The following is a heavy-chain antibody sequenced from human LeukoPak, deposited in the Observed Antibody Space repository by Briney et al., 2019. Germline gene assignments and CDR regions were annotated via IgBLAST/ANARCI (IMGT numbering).Heavy chain of an antibody. V-gene: IGHV4-34*01. CDR3: ARGRADSGWRPYFDY. CDR1: GGSFSGYY. CDR2: INHSGST. D-gene: IGHD6-19*01. J-gene: IGHJ4*02. Sequence: SETLSLTCAVYGGSFSGYYWSWIRQPPGKGLEWIGEINHSGSTNYNPSLKSRVTISVDTSKNQFSLKLSSVTAADTAVYYCARGRADSGWRPYFDYWGQRTLVTVSS.